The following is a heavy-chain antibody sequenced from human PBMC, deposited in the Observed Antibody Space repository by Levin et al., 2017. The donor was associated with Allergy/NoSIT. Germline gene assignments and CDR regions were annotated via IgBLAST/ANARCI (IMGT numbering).Heavy chain of an antibody. CDR2: IKQDGSEK. Sequence: GGSLRLSCAASGFISSNYWMSWVRQAPGKGLEWVASIKQDGSEKYYVDSVKGRFTISRDNSKNSLFLQVNSLRVEDTAVYYCARVRGSFSFDSWGQGALVTVSS. V-gene: IGHV3-7*01. CDR3: ARVRGSFSFDS. D-gene: IGHD3-10*01. J-gene: IGHJ4*02. CDR1: GFISSNYW.